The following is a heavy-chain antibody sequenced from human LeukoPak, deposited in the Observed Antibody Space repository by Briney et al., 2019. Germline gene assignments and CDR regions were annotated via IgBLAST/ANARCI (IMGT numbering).Heavy chain of an antibody. Sequence: TGGSLRLSCAASGFTFSSYSMNWVRQAPGKGLEWVANIKQDGSEKYYVDSVKGRFTISRDNAKNSLYLQMNSLRAEDTAVYYCARDLKYCTNGVCYKYYYYYMDVWGKGTTVTVSS. CDR1: GFTFSSYS. CDR3: ARDLKYCTNGVCYKYYYYYMDV. D-gene: IGHD2-8*01. V-gene: IGHV3-7*01. CDR2: IKQDGSEK. J-gene: IGHJ6*03.